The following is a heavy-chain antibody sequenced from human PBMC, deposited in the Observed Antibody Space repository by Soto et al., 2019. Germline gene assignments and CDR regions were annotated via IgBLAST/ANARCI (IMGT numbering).Heavy chain of an antibody. V-gene: IGHV1-2*02. CDR1: GYTFTGYY. D-gene: IGHD6-13*01. J-gene: IGHJ6*02. CDR2: INPNSGGT. CDR3: ARGSSSSWYFGVLGYYGMDV. Sequence: ASVKVSCKASGYTFTGYYMHWVRQAAGQGLEWMGWINPNSGGTNYAQKFQGRVTMTRDTSISTAYMELSRLRSDDTAVYYCARGSSSSWYFGVLGYYGMDVWGQGTTVTVSS.